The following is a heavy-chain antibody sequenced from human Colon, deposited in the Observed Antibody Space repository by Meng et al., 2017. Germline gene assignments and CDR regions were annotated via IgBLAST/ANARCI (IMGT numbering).Heavy chain of an antibody. J-gene: IGHJ5*02. D-gene: IGHD1-1*01. Sequence: GESLKISCAASGFSLSGYWMSWVRQAPGKGLEWVANIRQDGSETHYVDSVKGRFTISRDNGRNSIYLQMNSLRADDTALYYCARDGGTGWFDPWGPGTLVTVSS. CDR1: GFSLSGYW. CDR3: ARDGGTGWFDP. CDR2: IRQDGSET. V-gene: IGHV3-7*01.